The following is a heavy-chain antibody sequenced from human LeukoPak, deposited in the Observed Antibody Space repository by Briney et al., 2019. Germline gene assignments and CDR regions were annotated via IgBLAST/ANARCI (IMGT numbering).Heavy chain of an antibody. V-gene: IGHV3-48*01. CDR3: ARGLIDYYDSSGYYYFDAFDI. CDR1: GFTFSSYS. D-gene: IGHD3-22*01. J-gene: IGHJ3*02. CDR2: ISSSSSTI. Sequence: GGSLRLSCAASGFTFSSYSMNWVRQAPGKGLEWVSYISSSSSTIYYADSVKGRFTISRDNAKNSLYLQMNSLRAEDTAVYYCARGLIDYYDSSGYYYFDAFDIWGQGTMVTVSS.